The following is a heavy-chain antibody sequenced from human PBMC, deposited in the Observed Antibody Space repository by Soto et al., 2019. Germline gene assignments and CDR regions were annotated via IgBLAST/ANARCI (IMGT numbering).Heavy chain of an antibody. Sequence: SETLSLTCTVSGGSVNTAPYHWSWIRQSPRNGLEWIGNIYYTGSTNYNPSFESRVAISLDTSNNQFSLRLTSLTAADTAVYFCARDHHSYYDTSGYYPYFDFWGQGTLVTVYS. CDR2: IYYTGST. J-gene: IGHJ4*02. CDR1: GGSVNTAPYH. V-gene: IGHV4-61*01. D-gene: IGHD3-22*01. CDR3: ARDHHSYYDTSGYYPYFDF.